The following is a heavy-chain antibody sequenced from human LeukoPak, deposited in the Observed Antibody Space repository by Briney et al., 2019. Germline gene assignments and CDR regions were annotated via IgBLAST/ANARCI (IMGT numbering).Heavy chain of an antibody. CDR3: ARDRYDILTGYPELCYFDY. CDR2: ISSSSYI. J-gene: IGHJ4*02. CDR1: GFTFSSYS. Sequence: GGSLRLSCAASGFTFSSYSMNWVRQAPGKGLEWVPSISSSSYIYYADSVKGRFTISRDNAKNSLYLQMNSLRAEDTAVYYCARDRYDILTGYPELCYFDYWGQGTLVTVSS. D-gene: IGHD3-9*01. V-gene: IGHV3-21*01.